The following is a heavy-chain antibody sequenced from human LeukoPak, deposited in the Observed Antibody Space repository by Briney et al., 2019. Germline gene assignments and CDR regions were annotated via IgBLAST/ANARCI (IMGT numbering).Heavy chain of an antibody. Sequence: SETLSLTCTVSGGSISSYYWSWIRQPPGKGLEWIGEINHSGSTNYNPSLKSRVTISVDTSKNQFSLKLSSVTAADTAVYYCAAYSGAYFDYWGQGTLVTVSS. D-gene: IGHD2-15*01. CDR3: AAYSGAYFDY. CDR1: GGSISSYY. V-gene: IGHV4-34*01. CDR2: INHSGST. J-gene: IGHJ4*02.